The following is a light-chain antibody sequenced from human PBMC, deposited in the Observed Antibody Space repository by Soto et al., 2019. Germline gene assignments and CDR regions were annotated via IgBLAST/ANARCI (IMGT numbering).Light chain of an antibody. CDR3: CSYAGNYLLL. Sequence: QSALTQPRSVSGSPGQSVTISCTGSSSDVGLYNYVSWYQQHPGKAPKLMIYDVSKRPSGVPDRFSGSKSGNTASLTISGLQAEDEADYSCCSYAGNYLLLFGGGTKVTVL. V-gene: IGLV2-11*01. CDR1: SSDVGLYNY. J-gene: IGLJ3*02. CDR2: DVS.